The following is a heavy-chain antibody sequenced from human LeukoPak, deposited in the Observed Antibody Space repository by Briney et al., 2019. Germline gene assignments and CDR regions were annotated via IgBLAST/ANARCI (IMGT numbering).Heavy chain of an antibody. CDR1: GFTFSSYW. CDR2: INSDGSST. CDR3: ARARIAAAGYRP. D-gene: IGHD6-13*01. Sequence: PGGSLRLSCAASGFTFSSYWMHWVRQAPGKGLVWVSRINSDGSSTSYAGSVKGRFTISRDNAKNTLYLQMNSLRAEDTAVYYCARARIAAAGYRPWGQGTLVTVSS. V-gene: IGHV3-74*01. J-gene: IGHJ5*02.